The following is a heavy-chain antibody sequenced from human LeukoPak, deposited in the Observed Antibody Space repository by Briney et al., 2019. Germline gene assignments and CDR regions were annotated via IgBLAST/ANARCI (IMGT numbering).Heavy chain of an antibody. V-gene: IGHV4-34*01. CDR1: GGSISSYY. CDR3: ARGLWFGELLSDYFDY. D-gene: IGHD3-10*01. CDR2: INHSGST. Sequence: SETLSLTCTVSGGSISSYYWSWIRQPPGKGLEWIGEINHSGSTNYNPSLKSRVTISVDTSKNQFSLKLSSVTAADTAVYYCARGLWFGELLSDYFDYWGQGTLVTVSS. J-gene: IGHJ4*02.